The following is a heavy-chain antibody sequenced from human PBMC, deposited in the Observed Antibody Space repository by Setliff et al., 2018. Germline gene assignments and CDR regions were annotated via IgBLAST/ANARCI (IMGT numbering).Heavy chain of an antibody. CDR1: GYTFTSYA. CDR3: ARVRLFKDTAMVPYYMDV. D-gene: IGHD5-18*01. V-gene: IGHV1-3*01. CDR2: INAGNGNT. J-gene: IGHJ6*03. Sequence: ASVKVSCKASGYTFTSYAMHWVRQAPGQRLEWMGWINAGNGNTKYSQEFQGRVTMTRDTSISTAYMELSGLRSDDTAVYYCARVRLFKDTAMVPYYMDVWGKGTTVTVSS.